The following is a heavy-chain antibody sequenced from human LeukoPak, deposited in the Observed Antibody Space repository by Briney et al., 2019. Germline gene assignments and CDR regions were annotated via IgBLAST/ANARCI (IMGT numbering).Heavy chain of an antibody. Sequence: SETLSLTCTVSGGSISSGGYYWSWIRQPPGKGLEWSGYIYHSGSTYYNPSLKSRVTISVDRSKNQFSLKLSSVTAADTAVYYCARGPSSWYLVYYFDYWGQGTLVTVSS. D-gene: IGHD6-13*01. CDR1: GGSISSGGYY. V-gene: IGHV4-30-2*01. J-gene: IGHJ4*02. CDR2: IYHSGST. CDR3: ARGPSSWYLVYYFDY.